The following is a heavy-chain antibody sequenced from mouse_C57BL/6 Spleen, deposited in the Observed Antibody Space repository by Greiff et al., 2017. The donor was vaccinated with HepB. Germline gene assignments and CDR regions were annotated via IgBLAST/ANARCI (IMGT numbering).Heavy chain of an antibody. CDR3: APSLLRSGY. D-gene: IGHD1-2*01. J-gene: IGHJ2*01. CDR2: INPNNGGT. V-gene: IGHV1-22*01. CDR1: GYTFTDYN. Sequence: EVQGVESGPELVKPGASVKMSCKASGYTFTDYNMHWVKQSHGKSLEWIGYINPNNGGTSYNQKFKGKATLTVNKSSSTAYMELRSLTSEDSAVYYCAPSLLRSGYWGQGTTLTVSS.